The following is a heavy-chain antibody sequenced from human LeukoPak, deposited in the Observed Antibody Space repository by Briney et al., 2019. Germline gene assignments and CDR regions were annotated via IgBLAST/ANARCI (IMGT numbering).Heavy chain of an antibody. CDR2: ISGTSDYI. D-gene: IGHD2-2*01. V-gene: IGHV3-21*06. J-gene: IGHJ4*02. CDR1: GFTFSSYS. Sequence: GGSLRLSCAASGFTFSSYSMNWVRQSPGKGLEWVSSISGTSDYIYYADSVKGRFTISRDNGQNSLYLQMNSLRAEDTAVYYCARREPQGCSGTSCFAGPVGHWGQGTLVTVSS. CDR3: ARREPQGCSGTSCFAGPVGH.